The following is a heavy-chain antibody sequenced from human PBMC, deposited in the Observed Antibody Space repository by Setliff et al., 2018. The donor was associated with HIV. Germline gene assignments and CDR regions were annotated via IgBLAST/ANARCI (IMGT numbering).Heavy chain of an antibody. CDR1: GGTFSSYG. V-gene: IGHV1-69*13. D-gene: IGHD1-26*01. J-gene: IGHJ4*02. CDR3: ARGREVPERRAGFDF. Sequence: ASVKVSCKASGGTFSSYGITYGITWVRQAPGQGLEWMGGIIPLFGTTNYAQKFQGRVAITADESTSIAYMEMSSLTSDDTAVYYCARGREVPERRAGFDFWGQGTLVTVSS. CDR2: IIPLFGTT.